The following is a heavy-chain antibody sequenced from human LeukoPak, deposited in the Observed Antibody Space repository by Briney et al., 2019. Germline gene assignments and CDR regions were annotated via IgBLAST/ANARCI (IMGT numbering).Heavy chain of an antibody. Sequence: GGSLRLSCAASGFTVSSNYMCWVRQAPGKGLEWVGRIKSKTDGGTTDYAAPVKGRFTISRDDSKNTLYLQMNSLKTEDTAVYYCTTGPWVIVVVIHYWGQGTLVTVSP. CDR3: TTGPWVIVVVIHY. V-gene: IGHV3-15*01. CDR1: GFTVSSNY. J-gene: IGHJ4*02. CDR2: IKSKTDGGTT. D-gene: IGHD3-22*01.